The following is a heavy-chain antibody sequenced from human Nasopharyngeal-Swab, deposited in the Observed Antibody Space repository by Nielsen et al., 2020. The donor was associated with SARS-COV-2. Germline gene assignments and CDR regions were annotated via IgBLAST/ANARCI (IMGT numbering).Heavy chain of an antibody. CDR1: GYTFTGYY. J-gene: IGHJ6*02. CDR2: SNPNSGGT. D-gene: IGHD2-2*01. Sequence: ASVKVSCKASGYTFTGYYMHWVRQAPGQGLEWMGRSNPNSGGTNYAQKFLGRVTMTRDTSISTAYMELSRLRSDDTAVYYCARDMARYCSSTSCYAPGAYYYYGMDVWGQGTTVTVSS. CDR3: ARDMARYCSSTSCYAPGAYYYYGMDV. V-gene: IGHV1-2*06.